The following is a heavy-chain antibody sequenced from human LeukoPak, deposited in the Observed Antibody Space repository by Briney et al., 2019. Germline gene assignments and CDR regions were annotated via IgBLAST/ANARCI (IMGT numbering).Heavy chain of an antibody. CDR1: GFTFSSYE. V-gene: IGHV3-23*01. CDR3: AKNPGYSSGWYYRY. D-gene: IGHD6-19*01. J-gene: IGHJ4*02. CDR2: ISGSGGST. Sequence: PGGSLRLSCAASGFTFSSYEMSWVRQARGKGVEWVSAISGSGGSTYYADSVKGRFSISRDNSKNTLYLQMNSLRAEDTAVYYCAKNPGYSSGWYYRYWGQGTLVTVSS.